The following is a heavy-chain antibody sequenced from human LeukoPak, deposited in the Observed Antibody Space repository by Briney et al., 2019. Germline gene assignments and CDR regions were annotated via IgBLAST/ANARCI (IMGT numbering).Heavy chain of an antibody. CDR3: ARAGYGGNPDDY. CDR1: GYTFTSYG. J-gene: IGHJ4*02. CDR2: INPNSGGT. D-gene: IGHD4-23*01. V-gene: IGHV1-2*02. Sequence: ASVKVSCKASGYTFTSYGISWVRQAPGQGLEWMGWINPNSGGTNYAQKFQGRVTMTRDTSISTAYMELSRLTSDDTAVYYCARAGYGGNPDDYWGQGTLVTVSS.